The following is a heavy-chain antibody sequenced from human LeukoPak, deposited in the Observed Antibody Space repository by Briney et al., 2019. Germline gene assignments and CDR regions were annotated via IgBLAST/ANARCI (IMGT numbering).Heavy chain of an antibody. CDR2: IIPILGIA. J-gene: IGHJ3*02. Sequence: ASVTVSCKASGGTFSSYAISRVRQAPGQGLEWMGRIIPILGIANYAQKFQGRVTITADKSTSTAYMELSSLRSEDTAVYYCAREGRSHDAFDIWGQGTMVTVSS. CDR1: GGTFSSYA. V-gene: IGHV1-69*04. D-gene: IGHD2-15*01. CDR3: AREGRSHDAFDI.